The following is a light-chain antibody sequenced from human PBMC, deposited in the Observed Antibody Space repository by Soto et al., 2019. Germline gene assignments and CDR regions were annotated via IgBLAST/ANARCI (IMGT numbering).Light chain of an antibody. J-gene: IGKJ1*01. Sequence: QDSNTCRSSQSLLHSNGYIYLDWYLQKPGQSPQLLIYLGSNRASGVPDRFSGSGSGTDFKLGISSGQAEDAGVHNYVQARPAPRTCGQGTKVDNK. CDR3: VQARPAPRT. CDR1: QSLLHSNGYIY. CDR2: LGS. V-gene: IGKV2-28*01.